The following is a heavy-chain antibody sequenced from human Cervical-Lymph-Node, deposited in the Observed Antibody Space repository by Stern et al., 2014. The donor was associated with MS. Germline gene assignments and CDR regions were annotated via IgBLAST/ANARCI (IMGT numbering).Heavy chain of an antibody. Sequence: VQLVQSGAEVRKPGASVKVSCNVSGYTLTELSIHWVRQAPGIGLEWMGGFDPEEDKAIYAQKCQGRVTMTEDTSTDTAYMELSSLRSEDTAVYYCATDILEMASINTFPHWGQGTLVTVSS. CDR1: GYTLTELS. J-gene: IGHJ4*02. V-gene: IGHV1-24*01. CDR2: FDPEEDKA. D-gene: IGHD5-24*01. CDR3: ATDILEMASINTFPH.